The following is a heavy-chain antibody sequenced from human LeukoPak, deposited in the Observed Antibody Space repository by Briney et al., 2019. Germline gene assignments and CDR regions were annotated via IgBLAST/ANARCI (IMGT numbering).Heavy chain of an antibody. Sequence: ASVKVCCKASGYTFTGYHMHWVRKAPGQGHEWKGWINPNSGGTNYAQKVQGRVTMTRDTSISTAYMEMSRLRSDDTAVYYCARDEAASHQPYGMDVWGQGTTVTVCS. CDR2: INPNSGGT. J-gene: IGHJ6*02. CDR1: GYTFTGYH. CDR3: ARDEAASHQPYGMDV. D-gene: IGHD6-25*01. V-gene: IGHV1-2*02.